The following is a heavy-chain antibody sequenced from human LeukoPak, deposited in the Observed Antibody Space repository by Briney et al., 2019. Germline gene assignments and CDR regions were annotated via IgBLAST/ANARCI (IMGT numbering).Heavy chain of an antibody. V-gene: IGHV7-4-1*02. Sequence: ASVKVSCKASGYTFTGYYMHWVRQAPGQGLEWMGWINTNTGNPTYAQGFTGRFVFSLDTSVSTAYLQISSLKAEDTAMYYCARGGYPYLSTWYSDYWGQGTLVTVSS. J-gene: IGHJ4*02. CDR3: ARGGYPYLSTWYSDY. D-gene: IGHD2-15*01. CDR1: GYTFTGYY. CDR2: INTNTGNP.